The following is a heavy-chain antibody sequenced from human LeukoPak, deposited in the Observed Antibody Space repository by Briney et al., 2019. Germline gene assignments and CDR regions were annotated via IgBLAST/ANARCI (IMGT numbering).Heavy chain of an antibody. CDR1: GFTFSDYH. CDR2: IGSSGSTI. V-gene: IGHV3-11*04. D-gene: IGHD2-2*01. J-gene: IGHJ3*01. CDR3: AGGGQLDAFDF. Sequence: PGGSLRLSCAASGFTFSDYHMSWIRQAPGKGLEWISYIGSSGSTIYYADSVKGRFTISRDNAKNSLYLQMNSLRAEDTAVFYCAGGGQLDAFDFWGQGTMVTVSS.